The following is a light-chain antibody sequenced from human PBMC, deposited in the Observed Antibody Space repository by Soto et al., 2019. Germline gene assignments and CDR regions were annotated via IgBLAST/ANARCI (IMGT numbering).Light chain of an antibody. Sequence: DIQMTQSPSTLSASVGDRVTITCRASQSISSWLAWYQQKPGKAPKLLIYGASSLESGVPSRFSGSGSGTEFTLTISSRQPDDFETYYCQQYNSYDMWSFGQGTKVELK. CDR1: QSISSW. J-gene: IGKJ1*01. CDR2: GAS. CDR3: QQYNSYDMWS. V-gene: IGKV1-5*01.